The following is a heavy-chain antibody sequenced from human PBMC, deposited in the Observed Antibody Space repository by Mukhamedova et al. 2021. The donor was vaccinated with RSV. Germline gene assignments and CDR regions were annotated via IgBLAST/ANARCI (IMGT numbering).Heavy chain of an antibody. CDR3: ASIPGYCSVTNCYRGH. J-gene: IGHJ4*02. Sequence: GLEWVAFIQYDGKNTYYRDSVKGRFTISRDNSKNTLYLQMNSLTTEDTALYHCASIPGYCSVTNCYRGHWGQG. V-gene: IGHV3-30*02. CDR2: IQYDGKNT. D-gene: IGHD2-2*01.